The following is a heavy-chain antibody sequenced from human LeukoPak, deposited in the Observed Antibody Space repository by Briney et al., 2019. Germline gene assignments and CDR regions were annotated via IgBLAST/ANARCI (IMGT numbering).Heavy chain of an antibody. Sequence: SVKVCCKASGGPFSSYAISWVRQAPGQGLEWRGGIIPIFGTANYAQKFQGRVTITTDESTSTAYMELSSLRSEDTAVYYCARGSARYSNYGYYYYYMDVWGKGTTVTVSS. CDR3: ARGSARYSNYGYYYYYMDV. CDR2: IIPIFGTA. CDR1: GGPFSSYA. D-gene: IGHD4-11*01. J-gene: IGHJ6*03. V-gene: IGHV1-69*05.